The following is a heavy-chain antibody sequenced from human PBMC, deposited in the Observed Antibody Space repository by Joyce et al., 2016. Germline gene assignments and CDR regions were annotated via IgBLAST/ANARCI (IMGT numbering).Heavy chain of an antibody. D-gene: IGHD5-24*01. CDR3: AREDRDTYKTFDL. CDR2: IYYTGRT. J-gene: IGHJ3*01. Sequence: QVQLQESGPGLVKPSVTVCLTCAVSGGFSSGYYWSWFRQAPGNGLEWIGYIYYTGRTNYNPALKSRVTISMDMSKNEVSLKLNSVTAADTAVYFCAREDRDTYKTFDLWGRGTMVAV. CDR1: GGFSSGYY. V-gene: IGHV4-59*01.